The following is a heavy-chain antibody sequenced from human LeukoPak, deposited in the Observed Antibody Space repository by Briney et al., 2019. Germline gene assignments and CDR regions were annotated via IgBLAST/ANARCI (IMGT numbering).Heavy chain of an antibody. CDR1: GGSINSHY. V-gene: IGHV4-59*08. CDR2: IYYTGKI. J-gene: IGHJ4*02. CDR3: VRRDTGWNYFDY. D-gene: IGHD6-19*01. Sequence: SSETLSLTCAVSGGSINSHYWGWIRQPPGKGLQWIGDIYYTGKINYNPSLKSRVTITLDTSKDHLSLNLTSVLAADTAIYYCVRRDTGWNYFDYWGQGILDTVSS.